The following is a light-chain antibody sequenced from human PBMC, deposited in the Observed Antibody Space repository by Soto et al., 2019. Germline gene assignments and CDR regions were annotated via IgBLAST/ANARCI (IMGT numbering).Light chain of an antibody. Sequence: QSVLTQPPSVSGXPGXRXTIXXTGSSSNIGAGYDVHWYQQLPGTAPKLLIYGNSNRPSGVPDRFSGSKSGTSASLAITGLQAEDEADYYCQSYDSSLSGSIFGGGTKLTVL. CDR1: SSNIGAGYD. J-gene: IGLJ2*01. CDR2: GNS. CDR3: QSYDSSLSGSI. V-gene: IGLV1-40*01.